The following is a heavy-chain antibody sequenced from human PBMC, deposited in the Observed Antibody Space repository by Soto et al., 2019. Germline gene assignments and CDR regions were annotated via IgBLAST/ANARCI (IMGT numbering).Heavy chain of an antibody. J-gene: IGHJ4*02. CDR2: HHSDSA. CDR1: GGSMNGQH. CDR3: GTYSVGEGGRGY. Sequence: QVQLQESGPGLVKPSETLSLTCTVSGGSMNGQHWSWIRQPPGKGLEWIGHHSDSASYNPSLKSRITISTNTTKEHSPQKMGSVTAADTAVYYGGTYSVGEGGRGYWGQGTLVTVSS. V-gene: IGHV4-4*09. D-gene: IGHD1-26*01.